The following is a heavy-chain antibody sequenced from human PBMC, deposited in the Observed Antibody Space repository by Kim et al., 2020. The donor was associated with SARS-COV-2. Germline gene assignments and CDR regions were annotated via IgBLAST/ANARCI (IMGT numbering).Heavy chain of an antibody. CDR1: GGSISSGGYY. CDR2: IYYSGST. V-gene: IGHV4-31*03. D-gene: IGHD1-26*01. J-gene: IGHJ4*02. Sequence: SETLSLTCNVSGGSISSGGYYWSWIRQHPGKGLEWIGYIYYSGSTYYNPSLKSRVTISVDTSKNQFSLKLSSVTAADTAVYYCARTTRVGKYYFDYWGQGTLVTVSS. CDR3: ARTTRVGKYYFDY.